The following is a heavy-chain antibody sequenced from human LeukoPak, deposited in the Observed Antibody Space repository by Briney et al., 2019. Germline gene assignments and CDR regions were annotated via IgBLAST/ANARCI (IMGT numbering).Heavy chain of an antibody. J-gene: IGHJ4*02. CDR2: IRYDGSNK. V-gene: IGHV3-30*02. CDR1: GFTFSSYG. D-gene: IGHD5-12*01. CDR3: AKDGAESGYDPYFDY. Sequence: PGRSLRLSCAASGFTFSSYGMHWVRQAPGKGLEWVAFIRYDGSNKYYADSVKGRFTISRDNSKNTLYLQMNSLRAEDTAVYYCAKDGAESGYDPYFDYWGQGTLVTVSS.